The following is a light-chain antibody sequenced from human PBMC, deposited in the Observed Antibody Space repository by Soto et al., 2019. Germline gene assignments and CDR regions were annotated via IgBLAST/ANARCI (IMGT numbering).Light chain of an antibody. CDR1: QTISSY. J-gene: IGKJ1*01. CDR3: QHYNSYRWA. CDR2: KAS. Sequence: PMTQSASTMSASLGDRLTIKCRTSQTISSYLAWYQQKPGKAPKLLIYKASSLQSGVPSRFSGSGSGTEFTLTIGSLQPDDFATYYCQHYNSYRWAFGQGTEVDIK. V-gene: IGKV1-5*03.